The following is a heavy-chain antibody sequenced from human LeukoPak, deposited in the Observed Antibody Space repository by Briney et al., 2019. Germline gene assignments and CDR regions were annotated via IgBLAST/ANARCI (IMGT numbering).Heavy chain of an antibody. D-gene: IGHD3-22*01. Sequence: GGSLRFSCAASGFTFDDYGMSWVRQAPGKGLEWVSGINWNGGSTGYADSVKGRFTISRDNAKNSLYLQMNSLRAEDTALYYCARDLYRIVVVPHYFDYWGQGTLVTVSS. CDR2: INWNGGST. CDR1: GFTFDDYG. V-gene: IGHV3-20*04. CDR3: ARDLYRIVVVPHYFDY. J-gene: IGHJ4*02.